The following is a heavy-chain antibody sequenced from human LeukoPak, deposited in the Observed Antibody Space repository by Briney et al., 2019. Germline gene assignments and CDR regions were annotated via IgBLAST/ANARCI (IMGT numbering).Heavy chain of an antibody. J-gene: IGHJ4*02. V-gene: IGHV3-23*01. D-gene: IGHD3-9*01. Sequence: SGGSLRLSCASSGFTFSSYAMSWVRQAPGKGLEWVSTIGGTGVRTYYADSVKGRFTISRDNAKNSLYLQMNSLRAEDTAVYYCAGQDWLGDRYYFDYWGQGTLVTVSS. CDR1: GFTFSSYA. CDR2: IGGTGVRT. CDR3: AGQDWLGDRYYFDY.